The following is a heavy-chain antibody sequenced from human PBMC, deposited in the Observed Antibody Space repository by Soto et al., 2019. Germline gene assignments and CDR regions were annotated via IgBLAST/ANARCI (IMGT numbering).Heavy chain of an antibody. D-gene: IGHD3-10*01. Sequence: EVQLVQSGAEVKKPGESLRISCKGSGYSFTSYWISWVRQMPGKGLEWMGRIDPSDSYTNYSPSFQGHVTISADKSFSSXYLQWSSPKASDSAMYYCARLDSASMLVRGVTPDYWGQGTLYTVSS. CDR3: ARLDSASMLVRGVTPDY. CDR1: GYSFTSYW. V-gene: IGHV5-10-1*01. J-gene: IGHJ4*02. CDR2: IDPSDSYT.